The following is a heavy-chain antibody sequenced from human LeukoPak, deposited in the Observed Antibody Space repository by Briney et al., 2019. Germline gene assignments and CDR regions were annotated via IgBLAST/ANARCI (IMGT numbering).Heavy chain of an antibody. J-gene: IGHJ6*02. CDR3: AKRPWGLYYYYGMDV. V-gene: IGHV3-23*01. D-gene: IGHD7-27*01. CDR2: ISGSGGST. Sequence: GGSLRLSCAASGFTFSSYAMSWVRQAPGKGLEWVSAISGSGGSTYYADSVKGRFTISRDNSKNTLCLQMNSLRAEDTAVYYCAKRPWGLYYYYGMDVWGQGTTVTVSS. CDR1: GFTFSSYA.